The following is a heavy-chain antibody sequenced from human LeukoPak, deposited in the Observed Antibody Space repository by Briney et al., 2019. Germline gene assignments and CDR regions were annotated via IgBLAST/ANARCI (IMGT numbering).Heavy chain of an antibody. CDR1: DGSISGYY. CDR3: ARGPQDYGGHSDYNDGFDI. D-gene: IGHD4-23*01. V-gene: IGHV4-4*07. CDR2: IYTSGST. Sequence: SETLSLTCTVSDGSISGYYWSWIRQPAGKGLEWIGRIYTSGSTNYNPSLKSRVTMSVDTSKNHSSLKLSSVTAADTAVYYCARGPQDYGGHSDYNDGFDIWGQGTMVTVSS. J-gene: IGHJ3*02.